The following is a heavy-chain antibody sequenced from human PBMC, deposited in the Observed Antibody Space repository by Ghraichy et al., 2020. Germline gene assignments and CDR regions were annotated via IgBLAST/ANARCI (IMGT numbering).Heavy chain of an antibody. CDR2: INPNSGGT. CDR1: GYTFTGYY. CDR3: ARGGIVVVPAMAAFDI. V-gene: IGHV1-2*04. Sequence: ASVKVSCKASGYTFTGYYMHWVRQAPGQGLEWMGWINPNSGGTNYAQKFQGWVTMTRDTSISTAYMELSRLRSDDTAVYYCARGGIVVVPAMAAFDIWGQGTMVTVSS. D-gene: IGHD2-2*01. J-gene: IGHJ3*02.